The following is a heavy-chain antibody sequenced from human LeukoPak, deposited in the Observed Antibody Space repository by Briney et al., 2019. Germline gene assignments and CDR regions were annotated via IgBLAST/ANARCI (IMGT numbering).Heavy chain of an antibody. CDR1: GGSISSSSYY. CDR2: IYYSGST. D-gene: IGHD2-15*01. V-gene: IGHV4-39*01. J-gene: IGHJ5*02. Sequence: SETLSLTCTVSGGSISSSSYYWGWIRQPPGKGLEWIGSIYYSGSTYYNPSLKSRVTISVDTSKNQFSLKLSSVTAADTAVYYCARLGSVVAVVGYNWFDPWGQGTLVTVSS. CDR3: ARLGSVVAVVGYNWFDP.